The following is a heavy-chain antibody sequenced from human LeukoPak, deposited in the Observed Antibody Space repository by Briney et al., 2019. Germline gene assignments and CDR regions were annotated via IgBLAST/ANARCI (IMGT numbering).Heavy chain of an antibody. CDR1: GGTFSSYA. CDR2: IIPIFGTA. D-gene: IGHD3-22*01. CDR3: ARVYYYDSSGYYVDY. Sequence: GSSVKVSCKASGGTFSSYAISWVRQAPGQGLEWMGRIIPIFGTANYAQKFQGRVTITTDESTSTAYMELSSLRSEDTAVYYCARVYYYDSSGYYVDYWGQGTLVTVSS. J-gene: IGHJ4*02. V-gene: IGHV1-69*05.